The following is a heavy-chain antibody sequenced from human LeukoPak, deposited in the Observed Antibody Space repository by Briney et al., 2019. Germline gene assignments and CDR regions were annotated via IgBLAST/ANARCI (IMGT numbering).Heavy chain of an antibody. CDR3: ARGDYYDSSIDY. V-gene: IGHV1-3*01. J-gene: IGHJ4*02. Sequence: GGSLRLSCAASGFTFSSYAMHWVRQAPGQRLEWMGWINAGNGNTKYSQKFQGRVTITRDTSANTAYMELSSLRSEDTAVYYCARGDYYDSSIDYWGQGTLVTVSS. D-gene: IGHD3-22*01. CDR1: GFTFSSYA. CDR2: INAGNGNT.